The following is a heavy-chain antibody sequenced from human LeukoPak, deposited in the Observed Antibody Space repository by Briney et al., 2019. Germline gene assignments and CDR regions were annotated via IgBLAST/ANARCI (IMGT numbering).Heavy chain of an antibody. Sequence: PGGSQRLSCAASGFTCSSYAMSWVRQATEKGLEWVSAISGSGGSTYYADSVKGRFTISRDNSKNTLYLQMNSLRAEDTAVYYCAKDWAGKTYYYDSSESWGQGTLVTVSS. CDR1: GFTCSSYA. J-gene: IGHJ5*02. CDR2: ISGSGGST. V-gene: IGHV3-23*01. D-gene: IGHD3-22*01. CDR3: AKDWAGKTYYYDSSES.